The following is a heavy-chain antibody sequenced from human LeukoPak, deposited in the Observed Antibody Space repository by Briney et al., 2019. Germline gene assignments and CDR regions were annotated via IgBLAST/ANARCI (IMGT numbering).Heavy chain of an antibody. D-gene: IGHD5-18*01. V-gene: IGHV4-59*08. CDR1: GGSIRSYY. Sequence: SETLSLTCTVSGGSIRSYYWSWIQQPPGKGLEWIGYIFYAGSTTYNPSLKSRVTISIDTSKNQFSLKLNSVTAADTAVYYCASGERGYSYGPLDYWGQGILVTVSS. CDR2: IFYAGST. CDR3: ASGERGYSYGPLDY. J-gene: IGHJ4*02.